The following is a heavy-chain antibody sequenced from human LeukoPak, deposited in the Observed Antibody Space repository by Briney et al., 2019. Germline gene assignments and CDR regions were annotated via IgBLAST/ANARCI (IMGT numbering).Heavy chain of an antibody. V-gene: IGHV4-30-2*01. Sequence: PSETLSLTCAVSGGSISSGGYSWSWIRQPPGKGLEWIGYIYHSGSTYYNPSLKSRVTISVDRSKNQLSLKLSSVTAADTAVYYCARERRYSSGWYFDYWGQGTLVTVSS. D-gene: IGHD6-19*01. CDR1: GGSISSGGYS. J-gene: IGHJ4*02. CDR3: ARERRYSSGWYFDY. CDR2: IYHSGST.